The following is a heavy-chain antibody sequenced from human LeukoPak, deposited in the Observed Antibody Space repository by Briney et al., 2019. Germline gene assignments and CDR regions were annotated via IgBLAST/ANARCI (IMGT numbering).Heavy chain of an antibody. CDR2: ISAYNGNT. Sequence: AASVKVSCKASGYTFINYGLSWVRQAPGQGLEWMGRISAYNGNTNYAQNLQGRVTMTTDTSTSTAYMELRSLRSDDTAVYYCARDLLFYGSPKPANTQIAAAGNLAFDIWGQGTMVTVSS. CDR1: GYTFINYG. D-gene: IGHD6-13*01. J-gene: IGHJ3*02. V-gene: IGHV1-18*01. CDR3: ARDLLFYGSPKPANTQIAAAGNLAFDI.